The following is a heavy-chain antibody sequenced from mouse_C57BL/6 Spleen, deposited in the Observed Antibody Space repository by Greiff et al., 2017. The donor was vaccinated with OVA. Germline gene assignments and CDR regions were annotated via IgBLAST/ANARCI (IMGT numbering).Heavy chain of an antibody. J-gene: IGHJ2*01. CDR1: GYTFTSYW. CDR2: IYPGSGST. Sequence: QVQLQQPGAELVKPGASVKMSCKASGYTFTSYWITWVKQRPGQGLEWIGDIYPGSGSTNYNEKFKSKATLTVATSSSTADMQLSSLTSEDSAVYYCARGRGCDYWGQGTTLTVSS. CDR3: ARGRGCDY. V-gene: IGHV1-55*01.